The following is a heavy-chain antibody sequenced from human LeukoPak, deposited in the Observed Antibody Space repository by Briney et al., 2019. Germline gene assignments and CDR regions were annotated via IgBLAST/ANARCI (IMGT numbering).Heavy chain of an antibody. V-gene: IGHV4-30-2*01. CDR3: ARVMDGGFDY. CDR1: GGSISSGGYS. CDR2: IYHSGST. J-gene: IGHJ4*02. Sequence: SETLSLTCAVSGGSISSGGYSWSWIRQPPGKGLEWIGYIYHSGSTYYNPSLKSRVTISVDRSKNQFSLKLSSVTAADTAVYYCARVMDGGFDYRGQGTLVTVSS. D-gene: IGHD2-21*01.